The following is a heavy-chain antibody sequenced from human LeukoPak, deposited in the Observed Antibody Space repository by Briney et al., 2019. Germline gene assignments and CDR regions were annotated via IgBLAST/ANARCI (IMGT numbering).Heavy chain of an antibody. J-gene: IGHJ4*02. Sequence: SETLSLTCTVSGGSISSYYWSWIRQPPGKGLEWIGYIYYSGSTNYNPSLKSRVTISVGTSKNQFSLKLSSVTAADTAVYYCARDLGPPGFDYWGQGTLVTVSS. CDR3: ARDLGPPGFDY. CDR2: IYYSGST. CDR1: GGSISSYY. V-gene: IGHV4-59*01. D-gene: IGHD3-16*01.